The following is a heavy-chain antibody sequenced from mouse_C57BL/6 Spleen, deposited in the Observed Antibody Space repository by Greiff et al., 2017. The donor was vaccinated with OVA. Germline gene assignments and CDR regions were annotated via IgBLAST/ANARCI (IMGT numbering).Heavy chain of an antibody. CDR1: GYTFTSYW. CDR2: IDPSDSYT. CDR3: ARSNQQGAMDY. V-gene: IGHV1-69*01. J-gene: IGHJ4*01. Sequence: VQLQQPGAELVMPGASVKLSCKASGYTFTSYWMHWVKQRPGQGLEWIGEIDPSDSYTNYNQKFKGKSTLTVDKSSSTAYMQLSSLTSEDSAVYYCARSNQQGAMDYWGQGTSLTVSS.